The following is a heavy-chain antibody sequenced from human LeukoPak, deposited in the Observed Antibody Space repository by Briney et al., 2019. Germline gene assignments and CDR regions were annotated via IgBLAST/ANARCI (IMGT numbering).Heavy chain of an antibody. CDR1: GFTFSSYA. D-gene: IGHD5-18*01. V-gene: IGHV3-23*01. CDR2: ISGTAGST. J-gene: IGHJ4*02. Sequence: PGGSLRLSCAASGFTFSSYAMSWVRQAPGKGLEWVSAISGTAGSTYYADSVKGRFTISRDNSKNTLYLQMNSLRAEDTAVYYCAQDKYSYGFGPFDYWGQGTLVTVSS. CDR3: AQDKYSYGFGPFDY.